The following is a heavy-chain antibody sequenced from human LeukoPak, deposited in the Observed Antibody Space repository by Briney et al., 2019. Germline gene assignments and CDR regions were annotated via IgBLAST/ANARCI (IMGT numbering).Heavy chain of an antibody. CDR2: IYSGGST. CDR1: GFTVSSNY. V-gene: IGHV3-53*01. CDR3: ARDSHYAFDY. J-gene: IGHJ4*02. Sequence: GGSLRLSCAASGFTVSSNYMTWVRQAPGKGLEWVSVIYSGGSTYYADSVKGRFTISRDNSKNTLYLQMNSLRAEDTAMYYCARDSHYAFDYCGQGTLVTVSS. D-gene: IGHD4-17*01.